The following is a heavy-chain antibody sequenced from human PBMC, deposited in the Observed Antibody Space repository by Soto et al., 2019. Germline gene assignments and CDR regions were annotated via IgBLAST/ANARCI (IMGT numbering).Heavy chain of an antibody. V-gene: IGHV4-31*03. CDR2: IYYSGST. D-gene: IGHD4-17*01. CDR1: GGSISTGGYY. Sequence: QVQLQESGPGLVKPSQTLSLTCIVSGGSISTGGYYWTWIRQHPGKGLEWIGYIYYSGSTYYNPSLKSRVTISVDTSKNQFSLKLSSVTAADTAVNYCARGLSVTLFDNWGQGTLVTVSS. CDR3: ARGLSVTLFDN. J-gene: IGHJ4*02.